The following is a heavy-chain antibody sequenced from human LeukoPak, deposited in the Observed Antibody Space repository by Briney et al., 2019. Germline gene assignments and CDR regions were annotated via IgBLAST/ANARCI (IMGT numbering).Heavy chain of an antibody. CDR3: ARDRSITMVRGVSSWYFDL. Sequence: ASVKVSCKASGYTFTSYGISWVRQAPGQGLEWMGWISAYNGNTNYAQKLQGRVTMTTDTSTSTAYMELRSLRSDDTAVYYCARDRSITMVRGVSSWYFDLWGRGTLVTVSS. J-gene: IGHJ2*01. CDR2: ISAYNGNT. D-gene: IGHD3-10*01. CDR1: GYTFTSYG. V-gene: IGHV1-18*01.